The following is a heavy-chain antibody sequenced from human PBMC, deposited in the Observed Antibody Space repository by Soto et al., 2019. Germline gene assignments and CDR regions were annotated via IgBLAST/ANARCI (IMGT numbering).Heavy chain of an antibody. Sequence: QVHLVESGGGVVQPGRSLRLSCAASGFTVRSYGMHWVRQSADKGLELVETVLFDGSNKYYADSVKGRFTISRDNSKNTLYLQMNSVRVEDTAVYYCATDYDYDASGYVPTDFWGQGTLVTVSS. CDR1: GFTVRSYG. J-gene: IGHJ4*02. CDR3: ATDYDYDASGYVPTDF. CDR2: VLFDGSNK. V-gene: IGHV3-33*01. D-gene: IGHD3-22*01.